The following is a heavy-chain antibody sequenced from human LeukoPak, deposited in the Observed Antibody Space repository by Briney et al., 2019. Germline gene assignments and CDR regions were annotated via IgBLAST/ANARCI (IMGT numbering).Heavy chain of an antibody. CDR3: ARHTPGSFDFV. V-gene: IGHV4-61*02. D-gene: IGHD3-9*01. J-gene: IGHJ4*02. Sequence: SETLSLTCTVSGGSISSGSYYWNWIRQPAGKGLEWIGRIYTSGSTSYNPSLKSRVTISVDTSKNQVSLRLNSVTAADTAMYYCARHTPGSFDFVWGQGTLVTVSS. CDR1: GGSISSGSYY. CDR2: IYTSGST.